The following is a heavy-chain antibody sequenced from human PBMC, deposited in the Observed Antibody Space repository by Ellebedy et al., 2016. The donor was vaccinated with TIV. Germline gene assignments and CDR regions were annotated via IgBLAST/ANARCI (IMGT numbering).Heavy chain of an antibody. CDR3: ARVIRSITMVRGLTKWYYYYGMDV. D-gene: IGHD3-10*01. J-gene: IGHJ6*02. CDR1: GGSFSGYY. V-gene: IGHV4-34*01. Sequence: MPSETLSLTCAVYGGSFSGYYWSWIRQPPGKGLEWIGEINHSGSTNYNPSLKSRVTVSVDTSKNQFSLKLSSVTAADTAVYYCARVIRSITMVRGLTKWYYYYGMDVWGQGTTVTVSS. CDR2: INHSGST.